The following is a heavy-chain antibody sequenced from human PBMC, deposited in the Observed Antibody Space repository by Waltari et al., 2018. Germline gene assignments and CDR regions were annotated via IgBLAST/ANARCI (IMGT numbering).Heavy chain of an antibody. Sequence: QLQLQESGPGLVKPSETLSLTCTVPGGSISSSSYYWGWIRQPPGKGLEWIGSIYYSGSTYYNPSLKSRVTISVDTSKNQFSLKLSSVTAADTAVYYCARSDFWSGGGYFDYWGQGTLVTVSS. CDR1: GGSISSSSYY. CDR2: IYYSGST. V-gene: IGHV4-39*07. D-gene: IGHD3-3*01. J-gene: IGHJ4*02. CDR3: ARSDFWSGGGYFDY.